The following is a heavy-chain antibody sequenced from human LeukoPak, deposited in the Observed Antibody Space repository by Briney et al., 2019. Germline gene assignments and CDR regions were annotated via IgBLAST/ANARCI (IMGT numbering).Heavy chain of an antibody. CDR3: AKASERSRYHWFDP. J-gene: IGHJ5*02. Sequence: GGSLRLSCAASGFTFSDYILDWVRQAPGKGLEWVSAISGSGGSTYYADSVKGRFTISRDNSKNTLYLQMNSLRAEDTAVYYCAKASERSRYHWFDPWGQGTLVTVSS. D-gene: IGHD6-13*01. V-gene: IGHV3-23*01. CDR2: ISGSGGST. CDR1: GFTFSDYI.